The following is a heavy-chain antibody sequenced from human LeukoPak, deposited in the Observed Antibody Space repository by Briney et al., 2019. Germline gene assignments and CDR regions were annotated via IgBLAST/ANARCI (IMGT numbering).Heavy chain of an antibody. Sequence: PGGSLRLSCAASGFTFSTYTMYWVRHPPGKRLEWVSIIGSSGGGIHYADSVKGPFTISRDNSKNALYLQMNSLRVEDTAVYYCAIDPNWGTHSWGQGVLVTVSS. CDR3: AIDPNWGTHS. J-gene: IGHJ4*02. D-gene: IGHD7-27*01. CDR1: GFTFSTYT. V-gene: IGHV3-23*01. CDR2: IGSSGGGI.